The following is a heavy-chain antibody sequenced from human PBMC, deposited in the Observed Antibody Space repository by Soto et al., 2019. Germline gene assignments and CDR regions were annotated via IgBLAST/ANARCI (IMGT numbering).Heavy chain of an antibody. CDR3: AKETGRHYDSGWGHSYGLDV. J-gene: IGHJ6*02. D-gene: IGHD3-22*01. Sequence: EVQLLESGGGLVQPGGSLTLSCAASGFIFSTYAMTWVRQAPGKGLEWVSAISGSTSNPYYADSVKGRFTISRDNSKNTGYLQMNSLRSEDTALYYCAKETGRHYDSGWGHSYGLDVWGQGTTVTSSS. CDR1: GFIFSTYA. CDR2: ISGSTSNP. V-gene: IGHV3-23*01.